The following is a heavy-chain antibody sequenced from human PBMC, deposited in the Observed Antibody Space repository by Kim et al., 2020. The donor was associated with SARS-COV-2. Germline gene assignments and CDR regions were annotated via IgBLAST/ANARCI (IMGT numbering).Heavy chain of an antibody. Sequence: GGSLRLSCAASGFTFSSYGMHWVRQAPGKGLEWVAVIWYDGSNKYYADSVKGRFTISRDNSKNTLYLQMNSLRAEDTAVYYCARDAAEGLGDHDYWGQGTLVTVSS. CDR3: ARDAAEGLGDHDY. CDR1: GFTFSSYG. CDR2: IWYDGSNK. D-gene: IGHD3-16*01. J-gene: IGHJ4*02. V-gene: IGHV3-33*01.